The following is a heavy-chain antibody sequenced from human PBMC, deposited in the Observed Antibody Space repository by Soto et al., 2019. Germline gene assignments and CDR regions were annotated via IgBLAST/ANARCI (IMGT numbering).Heavy chain of an antibody. CDR3: ARVYDVWCCPTHHGPFDC. CDR1: GVIFSDYS. J-gene: IGHJ6*02. CDR2: IKQDGGEE. Sequence: GGSLIFSYAPSGVIFSDYSMSWDRQSPGKGLEGVANIKQDGGEEDYVDSVKGRLTISRDNAKNSLCLQMNSLRAEDTAVYYCARVYDVWCCPTHHGPFDCRGQRTTVTVSS. D-gene: IGHD2-8*01. V-gene: IGHV3-7*01.